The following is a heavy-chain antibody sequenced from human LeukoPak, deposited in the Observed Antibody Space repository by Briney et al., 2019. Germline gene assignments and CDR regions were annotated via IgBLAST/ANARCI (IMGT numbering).Heavy chain of an antibody. CDR2: ISSSGSTI. CDR3: TVVPAAIDYYYYYGMDV. CDR1: GFTFSNAY. D-gene: IGHD2-2*01. Sequence: GGSLRLSCAASGFTFSNAYMNWVRQAPGKGLEWVSYISSSGSTIYYADSVKGRFTISRDNAKNSLYLQMNSLRAEDTAVYYCTVVPAAIDYYYYYGMDVWGQGTTVTVSS. V-gene: IGHV3-11*01. J-gene: IGHJ6*02.